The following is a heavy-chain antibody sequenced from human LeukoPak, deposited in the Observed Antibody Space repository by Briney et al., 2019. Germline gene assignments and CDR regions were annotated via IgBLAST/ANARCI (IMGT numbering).Heavy chain of an antibody. V-gene: IGHV4-39*07. J-gene: IGHJ5*02. CDR3: ARDRIDYYGSGSYYRGFDP. D-gene: IGHD3-10*01. Sequence: SSETLSLTCTVSGGSISSSSYYWGWIRQPPGKGLEWIGSIYYSGSTYYNPSLKSRVTISVDTSKNQFSLKLSSVTAADTAVYYCARDRIDYYGSGSYYRGFDPWGQGTLVTVSS. CDR1: GGSISSSSYY. CDR2: IYYSGST.